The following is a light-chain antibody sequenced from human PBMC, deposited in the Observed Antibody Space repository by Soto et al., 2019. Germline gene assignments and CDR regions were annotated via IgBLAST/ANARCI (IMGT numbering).Light chain of an antibody. Sequence: IQMTQTPSSLSASVGDRFTITCRASQTISTYLHWYQQKAGEAPKLLIYDASNLETGVPSRFSGSGSGTDFTFTIISLQPEDIATYYCQQYDNLLTFGGGTKVDIK. CDR1: QTISTY. V-gene: IGKV1-33*01. J-gene: IGKJ4*01. CDR3: QQYDNLLT. CDR2: DAS.